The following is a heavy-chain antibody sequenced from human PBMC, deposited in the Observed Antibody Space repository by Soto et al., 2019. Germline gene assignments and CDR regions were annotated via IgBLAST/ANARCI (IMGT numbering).Heavy chain of an antibody. CDR2: ISTSSGNT. Sequence: QVQLVQSGSELRKPGASVKVSCKASGYTFTSNSITWVRQAPGQGLEWMGWISTSSGNTKFAQKFQGRVPLTTDTSTSPAYMELTSLRSDDTAVYYCARGGGYAVDYWGQGTLVTVST. J-gene: IGHJ4*02. V-gene: IGHV1-18*04. CDR1: GYTFTSNS. D-gene: IGHD5-12*01. CDR3: ARGGGYAVDY.